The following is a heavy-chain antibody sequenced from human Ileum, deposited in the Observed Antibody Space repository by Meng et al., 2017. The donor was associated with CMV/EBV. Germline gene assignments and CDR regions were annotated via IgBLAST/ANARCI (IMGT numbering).Heavy chain of an antibody. V-gene: IGHV1-46*01. CDR2: INPSGEST. D-gene: IGHD2-2*01. CDR1: GYTFTGYY. Sequence: ASVKVSCKASGYTFTGYYMHWVRQAPGQGLEWMGWINPSGESTSYAQKFQGRVTMTRDTSTSTVYMELSSLRSEDTAVYYCARRGDCRSTSCNLDYWGQGTLVTVSS. CDR3: ARRGDCRSTSCNLDY. J-gene: IGHJ4*02.